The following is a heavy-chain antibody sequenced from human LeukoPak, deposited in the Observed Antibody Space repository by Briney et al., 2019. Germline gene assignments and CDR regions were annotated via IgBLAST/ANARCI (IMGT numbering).Heavy chain of an antibody. CDR3: AREQYYYGSGSYSFDY. CDR2: IKHDGSEK. CDR1: GFTFSSYW. D-gene: IGHD3-10*01. J-gene: IGHJ4*02. Sequence: GGSLRLSCAASGFTFSSYWMSWVRQAPGKGLEWVANIKHDGSEKCYVDSVKGRFTISRDNAKNSLYLQMNSLRAEDTAVYYCAREQYYYGSGSYSFDYWGQGTLVTVSS. V-gene: IGHV3-7*01.